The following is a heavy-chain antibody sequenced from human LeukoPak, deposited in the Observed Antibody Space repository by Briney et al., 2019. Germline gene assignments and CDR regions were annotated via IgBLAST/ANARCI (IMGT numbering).Heavy chain of an antibody. D-gene: IGHD2-2*01. CDR1: GGSISSHC. Sequence: PSETLSLTCTVSGGSISSHCWSWIRQPPGKGLEWIGYIYYSGSTNYNPSLKSRVTISVDTSKNQFSLKLSSVTAADTAVYYCARERIVVVPAAKGYYYYYMDVWGKGTTVTVSS. V-gene: IGHV4-59*11. J-gene: IGHJ6*03. CDR3: ARERIVVVPAAKGYYYYYMDV. CDR2: IYYSGST.